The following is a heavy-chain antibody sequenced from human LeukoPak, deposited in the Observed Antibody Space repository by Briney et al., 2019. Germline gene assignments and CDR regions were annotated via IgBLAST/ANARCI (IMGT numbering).Heavy chain of an antibody. D-gene: IGHD6-19*01. CDR1: GYTFTSYY. J-gene: IGHJ4*02. CDR2: INPSGGST. Sequence: ASVKVSCKASGYTFTSYYMHWVRQAPGQGLEWMGIINPSGGSTSYAQKFQGRVTMTRDTSTSTVYMELSSLRSEDTAVYYCARDYIAVAGKAPFDYWGQGTLVTVSS. CDR3: ARDYIAVAGKAPFDY. V-gene: IGHV1-46*01.